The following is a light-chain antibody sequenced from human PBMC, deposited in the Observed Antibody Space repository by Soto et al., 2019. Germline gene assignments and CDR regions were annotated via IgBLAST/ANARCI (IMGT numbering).Light chain of an antibody. Sequence: LAQPASVSASPGQSITISCTGTSSDVGGYNYVSWYQQHPGKAPKLMIYEVSNRPSGVSNRFSGSKSGNTASLTISGLQDEEEADYYCSSYKSTSTYVFGSGTKVTV. CDR2: EVS. CDR3: SSYKSTSTYV. J-gene: IGLJ1*01. V-gene: IGLV2-14*01. CDR1: SSDVGGYNY.